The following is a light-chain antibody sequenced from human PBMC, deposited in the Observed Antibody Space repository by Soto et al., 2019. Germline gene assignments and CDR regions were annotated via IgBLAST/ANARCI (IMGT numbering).Light chain of an antibody. V-gene: IGLV1-40*01. J-gene: IGLJ1*01. CDR3: QSYDSSLSGSNV. CDR1: SSNIGAGYD. CDR2: GNS. Sequence: QPVLTQPPSVSGAPGQRVTISCTGSSSNIGAGYDVHWYQQLPGTAPKLLIYGNSNRPSGVPDRFSGSKSGTSASLAITGLQAEDEADHYCQSYDSSLSGSNVFGTGTKVTVL.